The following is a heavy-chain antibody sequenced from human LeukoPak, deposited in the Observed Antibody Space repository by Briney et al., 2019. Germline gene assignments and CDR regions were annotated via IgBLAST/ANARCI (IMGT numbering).Heavy chain of an antibody. D-gene: IGHD3-9*01. V-gene: IGHV5-51*01. J-gene: IGHJ4*02. CDR1: GYSFTSYW. CDR3: ARRISYYDILTGYIPYYFDY. CDR2: IYPGDSDT. Sequence: RPGESLKISCKGSGYSFTSYWIGWVRQMPGKGLEWMGIIYPGDSDTRYSPSFRGQVTISADKSISTAYLQWSSLKASDTAMYYCARRISYYDILTGYIPYYFDYWGQGTLVTVSS.